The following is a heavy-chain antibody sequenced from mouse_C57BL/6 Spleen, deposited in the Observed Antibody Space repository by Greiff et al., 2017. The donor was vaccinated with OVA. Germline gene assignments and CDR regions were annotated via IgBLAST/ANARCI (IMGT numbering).Heavy chain of an antibody. D-gene: IGHD2-4*01. CDR3: ARGIYDYEGYYAMDY. CDR2: IYPGDGDT. CDR1: GYAFSSYW. J-gene: IGHJ4*01. V-gene: IGHV1-80*01. Sequence: QVQLQQSGAELVKPGASVKISCKASGYAFSSYWMNWVKQRPGKGLEWIGQIYPGDGDTNYNGKFKGKATLTADKSSSTAYMQLSSLTSEDSAVYFCARGIYDYEGYYAMDYWGQGTSVTVSS.